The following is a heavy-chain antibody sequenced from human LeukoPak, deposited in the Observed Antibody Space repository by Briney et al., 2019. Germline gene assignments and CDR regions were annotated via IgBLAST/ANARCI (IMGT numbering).Heavy chain of an antibody. J-gene: IGHJ6*02. CDR3: AKVESSRSPYGMDV. D-gene: IGHD6-13*01. CDR1: GFTFSSYA. CDR2: ISGSGGST. V-gene: IGHV3-23*01. Sequence: QTGGSLRLSCAASGFTFSSYAMSWVRQAPGKGLEWVSAISGSGGSTYYADSAKGRFTISRDNSKNTLYLQMNSLRAEDTAVYYCAKVESSRSPYGMDVWGQGTTVTVSS.